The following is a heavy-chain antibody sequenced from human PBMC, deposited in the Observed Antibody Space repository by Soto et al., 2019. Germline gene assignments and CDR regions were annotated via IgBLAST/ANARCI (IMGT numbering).Heavy chain of an antibody. Sequence: GEPLKISCKGSGYSFTNYWITWVRQMPGDALERLGRVDPTDSDSNYSPSFQGHVTISADKCISTAYLQWSSRKASDTAMYYCARDSYYTSGNEFTYETYAMDVWGQGTTVTVSS. J-gene: IGHJ6*02. CDR1: GYSFTNYW. V-gene: IGHV5-10-1*01. D-gene: IGHD3-3*01. CDR3: ARDSYYTSGNEFTYETYAMDV. CDR2: VDPTDSDS.